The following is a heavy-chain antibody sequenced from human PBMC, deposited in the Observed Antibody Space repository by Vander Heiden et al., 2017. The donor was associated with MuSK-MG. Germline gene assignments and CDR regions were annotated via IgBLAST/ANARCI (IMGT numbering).Heavy chain of an antibody. V-gene: IGHV3-49*03. CDR2: IRSKRYGETT. CDR3: KRGYNDAGGP. Sequence: EVQLVESGGGLVQPGRSRRLSCTASGFTIGDFPMSWFRQAPGKGLEWVGFIRSKRYGETTEYAASVKGRCTISRDDSKGIAYLQMNSLKTEDTAVYYCKRGYNDAGGPWGQGTLVTVSS. J-gene: IGHJ5*02. D-gene: IGHD5-18*01. CDR1: GFTIGDFP.